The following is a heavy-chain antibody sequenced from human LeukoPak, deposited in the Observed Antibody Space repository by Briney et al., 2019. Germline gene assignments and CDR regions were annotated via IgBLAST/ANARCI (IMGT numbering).Heavy chain of an antibody. V-gene: IGHV3-7*01. CDR3: ARALQYDFWSGRHFDY. CDR2: IKQDGSEK. J-gene: IGHJ4*02. CDR1: GFSFSSYW. D-gene: IGHD3-3*01. Sequence: TGESLRLSCAASGFSFSSYWMTWVRQAPGQGLEWVANIKQDGSEKYYVDSVKGRFIISRDNPKNSLYLQLNSLRAEDTAVYYCARALQYDFWSGRHFDYWGQGTLVTVSS.